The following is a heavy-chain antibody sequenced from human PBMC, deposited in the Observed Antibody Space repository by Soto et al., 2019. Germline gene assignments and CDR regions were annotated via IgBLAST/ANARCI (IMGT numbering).Heavy chain of an antibody. CDR2: ISAYNGYT. Sequence: ASVKVSCKASGYTFTGHGISWVRQAPGQGLEWMGWISAYNGYTNYAQKFQGRVTVTTDTPTRTAYMELRNLRSDDTAMYYCARDQSHVIPARHYYDTNVPRDWGPGSLVTGSS. CDR3: ARDQSHVIPARHYYDTNVPRD. V-gene: IGHV1-18*04. J-gene: IGHJ4*02. D-gene: IGHD3-22*01. CDR1: GYTFTGHG.